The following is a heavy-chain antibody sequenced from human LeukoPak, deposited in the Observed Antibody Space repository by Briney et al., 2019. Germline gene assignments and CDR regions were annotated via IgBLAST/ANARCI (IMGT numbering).Heavy chain of an antibody. J-gene: IGHJ6*03. D-gene: IGHD5-12*01. CDR3: ARHPRRGYSGYDWVYYYMDV. CDR1: GYSLTSYW. CDR2: IYPGDSDT. V-gene: IGHV5-51*01. Sequence: GESLKISCKGSGYSLTSYWIGWVRQLPGKGLEWMGIIYPGDSDTRYSPSFQGQVTISADKPISTAYLQWSSLKASDTAMYYCARHPRRGYSGYDWVYYYMDVWGKGTTVTVSS.